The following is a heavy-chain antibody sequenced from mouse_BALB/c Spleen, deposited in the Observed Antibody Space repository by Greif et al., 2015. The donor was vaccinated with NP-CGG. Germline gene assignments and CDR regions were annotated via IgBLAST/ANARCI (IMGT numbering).Heavy chain of an antibody. CDR2: INPSTGYT. CDR1: GYTFTSYW. D-gene: IGHD2-14*01. CDR3: ARSDYRYDGAWFAY. V-gene: IGHV1-7*01. J-gene: IGHJ3*01. Sequence: QVQLQQSGAEPAKPGASVKMSCKASGYTFTSYWMHWVKQRPGQGLEWIGYINPSTGYTEYNQKFKDKATLTADKSSSTAYMQLSSLTSEDSAVYYCARSDYRYDGAWFAYWGQGTLVTVSA.